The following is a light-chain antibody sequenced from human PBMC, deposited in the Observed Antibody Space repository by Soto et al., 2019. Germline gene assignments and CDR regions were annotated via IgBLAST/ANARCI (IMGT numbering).Light chain of an antibody. CDR3: QQYTNWPPYT. Sequence: EIVMTQPPATLSVSPGERATLSCRASQSVSTNLAWYQQKPGQSPRLLIYGASTRATGIPARFSGSGSETEFTLTISSLQSEDFAVYYCQQYTNWPPYTFGQGNNLEIK. CDR1: QSVSTN. V-gene: IGKV3-15*01. CDR2: GAS. J-gene: IGKJ2*01.